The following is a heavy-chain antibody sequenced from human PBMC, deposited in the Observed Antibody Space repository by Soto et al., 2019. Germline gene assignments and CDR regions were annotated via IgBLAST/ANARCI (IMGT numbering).Heavy chain of an antibody. D-gene: IGHD5-12*01. J-gene: IGHJ6*02. CDR3: AGRTRLYSGYDSYYYYYGMDV. Sequence: PGGSLRLSCAASGFTFSSYAMSWVRQAPGKGLEWVPAISGSGGSTYYADSVKGRFTISRDNSKNTLYLQMNSLRAEDTAVYYCAGRTRLYSGYDSYYYYYGMDVWGQGTTVTVSS. V-gene: IGHV3-23*01. CDR1: GFTFSSYA. CDR2: ISGSGGST.